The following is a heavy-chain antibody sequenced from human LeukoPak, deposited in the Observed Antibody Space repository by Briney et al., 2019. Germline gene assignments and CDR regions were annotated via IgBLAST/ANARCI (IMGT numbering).Heavy chain of an antibody. Sequence: ASVKVSCKASGYTFTSYGIIWVRQAPGQGLAWMGWINPNSGGTNYAQKFQGRVTMTRDTSISTAYMELSRLRSDDTAVYYCAVGATRHFDYWGQGTLVTVSS. CDR1: GYTFTSYG. D-gene: IGHD1-26*01. CDR3: AVGATRHFDY. J-gene: IGHJ4*02. V-gene: IGHV1-2*02. CDR2: INPNSGGT.